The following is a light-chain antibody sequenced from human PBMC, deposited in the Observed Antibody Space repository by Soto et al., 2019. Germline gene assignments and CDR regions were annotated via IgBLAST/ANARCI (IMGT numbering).Light chain of an antibody. CDR3: QQYGSSGT. CDR2: GAS. J-gene: IGKJ1*01. Sequence: EIVMTQSPATLSVSPGDRATLSCRASQSVSSDLAWYQQKPGQAPRLLIYGASNRATGIPDRFSGSGSGTDFTLTISRLEPEDFAVYYCQQYGSSGTFGQGTKV. V-gene: IGKV3-20*01. CDR1: QSVSSD.